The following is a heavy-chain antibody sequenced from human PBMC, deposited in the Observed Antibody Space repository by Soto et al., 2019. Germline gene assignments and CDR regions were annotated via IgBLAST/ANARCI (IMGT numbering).Heavy chain of an antibody. D-gene: IGHD3-9*01. CDR1: GGSISSGGYS. Sequence: PSETLSLTCTVSGGSISSGGYSWTWIRQHPGKGLEWIGYIYYSGSTYYKPSLKSRVTISVDTSKNRLSLKLSSVTAADTAVYYCATRDILTGYRSPGAFDIWGQGTMVTVSS. J-gene: IGHJ3*02. V-gene: IGHV4-31*03. CDR2: IYYSGST. CDR3: ATRDILTGYRSPGAFDI.